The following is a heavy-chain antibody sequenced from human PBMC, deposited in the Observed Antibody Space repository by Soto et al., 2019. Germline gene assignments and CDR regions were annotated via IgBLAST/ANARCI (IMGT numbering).Heavy chain of an antibody. CDR1: GFTFSDYY. CDR2: ISSSGSTI. Sequence: GGSLRLSCAASGFTFSDYYMSWIRQAPGKGLEWVSYISSSGSTIYYADSVKGRFTISRDNAKNSLYLQMNSLRAEDTAVYYCAAIAAAPGPERELDYWGQGTLVTVSS. CDR3: AAIAAAPGPERELDY. J-gene: IGHJ4*02. V-gene: IGHV3-11*01. D-gene: IGHD6-13*01.